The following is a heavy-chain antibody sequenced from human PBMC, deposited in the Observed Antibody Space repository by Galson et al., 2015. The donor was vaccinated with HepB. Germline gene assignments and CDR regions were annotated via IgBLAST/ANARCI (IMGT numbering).Heavy chain of an antibody. V-gene: IGHV5-10-1*01. CDR3: ARRAATDF. Sequence: QSGAEVKKPGESLRISCKGSGYSFTSYWISWVRQMPGTGLEWMGRIDPRDSSTKYSPSFEGHVTISADKSIRTVYLQWSSLEASDTAIYYCARRAATDFWGQGTLVTVSS. CDR2: IDPRDSST. CDR1: GYSFTSYW. J-gene: IGHJ4*02. D-gene: IGHD1-26*01.